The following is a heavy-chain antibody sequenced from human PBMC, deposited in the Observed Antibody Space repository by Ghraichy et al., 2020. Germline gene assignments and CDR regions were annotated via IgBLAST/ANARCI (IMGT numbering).Heavy chain of an antibody. CDR3: ASVSDWFDP. Sequence: SQTLSLTCAVYGGSFSGYYWSWIRQPPGKGLACIGKDNHSGSTNFNPSLKSRVTISVDTSKNQFSLKLSSVTAEHTAVYYCASVSDWFDPWGQGTLVTVSS. V-gene: IGHV4-34*01. J-gene: IGHJ5*02. CDR2: DNHSGST. CDR1: GGSFSGYY.